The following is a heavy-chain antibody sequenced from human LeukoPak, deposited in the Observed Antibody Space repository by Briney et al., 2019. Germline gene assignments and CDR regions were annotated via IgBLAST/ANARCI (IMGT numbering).Heavy chain of an antibody. CDR1: GFAFSSYD. D-gene: IGHD6-19*01. CDR3: ATTVAGTRWALGY. J-gene: IGHJ4*02. Sequence: GALRLSCAASGFAFSSYDMHWVRQAIGQGLEWVSAIGSADDTYYPGSVKGRFTISRENAKNSLYLQMNSLRAGDTAVYYCATTVAGTRWALGYWGQGTLVTVSS. CDR2: IGSADDT. V-gene: IGHV3-13*01.